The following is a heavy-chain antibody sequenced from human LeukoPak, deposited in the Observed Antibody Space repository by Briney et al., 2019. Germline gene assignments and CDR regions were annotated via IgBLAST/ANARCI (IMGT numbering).Heavy chain of an antibody. Sequence: GGSLRLSCATSGFTFSSYWMTWVRQAPGKGLEWVANIKQDGSEKYYVDSVKGRFTISRDNAKDSLYLQLNSLRADDTAVYFCARIAGGIYCNGGSCYSDYWGQGTLVTVSS. D-gene: IGHD2-15*01. CDR3: ARIAGGIYCNGGSCYSDY. CDR2: IKQDGSEK. CDR1: GFTFSSYW. J-gene: IGHJ4*02. V-gene: IGHV3-7*01.